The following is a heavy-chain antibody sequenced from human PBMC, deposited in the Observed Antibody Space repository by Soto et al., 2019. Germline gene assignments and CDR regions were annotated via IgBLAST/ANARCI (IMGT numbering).Heavy chain of an antibody. Sequence: SETLSLTCTVSGGSISSYYWSWIRQPPGKGLEWIGFISYSGSAYYNPSLKSRVTISLDKSKNQFSLKLSSVTAADTAVYYCARVPDRWGQGTLVTVSS. CDR1: GGSISSYY. D-gene: IGHD2-2*01. V-gene: IGHV4-59*12. CDR3: ARVPDR. J-gene: IGHJ5*02. CDR2: ISYSGSA.